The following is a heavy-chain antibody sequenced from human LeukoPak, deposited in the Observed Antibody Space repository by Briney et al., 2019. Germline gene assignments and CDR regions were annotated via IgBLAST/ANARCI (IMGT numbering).Heavy chain of an antibody. D-gene: IGHD2-2*02. CDR3: ARGPYCSSTSCYTAYYYYGMDV. J-gene: IGHJ6*02. Sequence: NPGGSLRLSCAASGFTFSDYYMSWIRQAPGKGLEWVSYISSSGSTIYYADSVKGRFTISRDNAKSSLYLQMNSLRAEDTAVYYCARGPYCSSTSCYTAYYYYGMDVWGQGTTVTVSS. V-gene: IGHV3-11*01. CDR1: GFTFSDYY. CDR2: ISSSGSTI.